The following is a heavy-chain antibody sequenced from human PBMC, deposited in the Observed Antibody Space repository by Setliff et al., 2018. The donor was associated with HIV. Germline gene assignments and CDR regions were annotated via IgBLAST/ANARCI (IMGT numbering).Heavy chain of an antibody. V-gene: IGHV1-3*01. D-gene: IGHD2-8*01. Sequence: ASVKVSCKASGYTFTSYAMHWVRQAPGQRLEWMGWINGGNGNTKHSQKFQGRVTMTRNTSISTAYMGLSSLRSEDTAVYYCARGKVLRGNILYYWGQGTLVTVSS. CDR2: INGGNGNT. J-gene: IGHJ4*02. CDR3: ARGKVLRGNILYY. CDR1: GYTFTSYA.